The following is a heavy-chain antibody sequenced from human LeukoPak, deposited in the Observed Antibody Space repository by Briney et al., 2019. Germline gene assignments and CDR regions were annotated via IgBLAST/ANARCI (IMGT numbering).Heavy chain of an antibody. CDR1: GGTFSSYA. V-gene: IGHV1-18*01. CDR2: ISAYNGNT. J-gene: IGHJ4*02. CDR3: ARDVSVDYYDSSGYYYTHRHFDY. Sequence: ASVKVSCKASGGTFSSYAISWVRQAPGQGLEWMGWISAYNGNTNYAQKLQGRVTMTTDTSTSTAYMELRSLRSDDTAVYYCARDVSVDYYDSSGYYYTHRHFDYWGQGTLVTVSS. D-gene: IGHD3-22*01.